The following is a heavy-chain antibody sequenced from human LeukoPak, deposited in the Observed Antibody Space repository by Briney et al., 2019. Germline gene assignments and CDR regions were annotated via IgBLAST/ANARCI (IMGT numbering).Heavy chain of an antibody. CDR2: IYYSGST. CDR1: GGSISSYY. D-gene: IGHD6-19*01. Sequence: TTSETLSHTCTVSGGSISSYYWSWIRQPPGKGLEWIGYIYYSGSTNYNPSLKSRVTISVDTSKNQFSLKLSSVTAADTAVYYCARDPGHSSGWQGYYFDYWSQGTLVTVSS. CDR3: ARDPGHSSGWQGYYFDY. V-gene: IGHV4-59*01. J-gene: IGHJ4*02.